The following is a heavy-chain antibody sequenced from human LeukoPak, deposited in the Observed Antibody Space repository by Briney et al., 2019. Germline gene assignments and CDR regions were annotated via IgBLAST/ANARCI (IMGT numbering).Heavy chain of an antibody. V-gene: IGHV1-69*01. CDR2: IIPIFGTA. J-gene: IGHJ3*02. D-gene: IGHD5-12*01. CDR1: GGTFSSYA. Sequence: SVKVSCKASGGTFSSYAISWVRQAPGQGLEWMGGIIPIFGTANYAQKFQGRVTITADESTSTAYMELSSLRSEDTAVYYCARGLVVATIKGDAFDIWGQGTMVTVSS. CDR3: ARGLVVATIKGDAFDI.